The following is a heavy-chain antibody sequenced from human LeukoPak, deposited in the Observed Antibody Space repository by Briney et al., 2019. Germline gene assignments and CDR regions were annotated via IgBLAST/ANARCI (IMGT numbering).Heavy chain of an antibody. D-gene: IGHD5-12*01. V-gene: IGHV4-59*01. Sequence: SETLSLTCTASGGSFSRYYWSWIRQPPGKGLEWIGNIHYSGSTNYNPSLKSRVTISIDTSKNQFSLRLSSVTAVDTAVYYCARVSGATITTYHGMDVWGQGTTVTVS. CDR1: GGSFSRYY. J-gene: IGHJ6*02. CDR2: IHYSGST. CDR3: ARVSGATITTYHGMDV.